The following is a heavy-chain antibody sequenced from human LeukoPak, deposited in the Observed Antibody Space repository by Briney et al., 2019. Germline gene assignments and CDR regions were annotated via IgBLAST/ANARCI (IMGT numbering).Heavy chain of an antibody. CDR2: IIPIFGTA. CDR3: ARGAVRGVIVDYYYYGMDV. V-gene: IGHV1-69*01. Sequence: KISCKGSGATFSSYAISWVRQAPGQGLEWMRAIIPIFGTANYAPKFQGRVTITADESTSTAYMELSSLRSEDTAVYYCARGAVRGVIVDYYYYGMDVWGQGTTVTVSS. J-gene: IGHJ6*02. D-gene: IGHD3-10*01. CDR1: GATFSSYA.